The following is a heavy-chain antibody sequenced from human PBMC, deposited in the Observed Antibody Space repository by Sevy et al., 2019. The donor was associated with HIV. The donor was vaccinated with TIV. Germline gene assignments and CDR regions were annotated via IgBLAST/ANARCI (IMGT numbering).Heavy chain of an antibody. D-gene: IGHD3-22*01. CDR3: ATTKDYYDSSGYPFDY. CDR2: FDPEDGET. CDR1: GYTLTELS. V-gene: IGHV1-24*01. Sequence: ASVKVSCKVSGYTLTELSMHWVRQAPGKGLEWMGSFDPEDGETIYQQKFQGRVTLTEDTSTDTAYMELGGLRSEDTAVYYCATTKDYYDSSGYPFDYWGQGTLVTVSS. J-gene: IGHJ4*02.